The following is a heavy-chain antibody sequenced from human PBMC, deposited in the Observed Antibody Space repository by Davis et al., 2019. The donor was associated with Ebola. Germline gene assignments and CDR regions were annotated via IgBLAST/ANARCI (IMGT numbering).Heavy chain of an antibody. V-gene: IGHV3-74*01. CDR1: GFSLSSYW. CDR3: SRGGVPAAMDY. CDR2: INSDGSTT. J-gene: IGHJ4*02. Sequence: HTGGSLRLSCAASGFSLSSYWMHWVRQAPGKGLVWVSRINSDGSTTSYADSVKGRFTISRDIAKNTLYLQMDSLRAEDTAVYYCSRGGVPAAMDYWGQGTLVPVSS. D-gene: IGHD2-2*01.